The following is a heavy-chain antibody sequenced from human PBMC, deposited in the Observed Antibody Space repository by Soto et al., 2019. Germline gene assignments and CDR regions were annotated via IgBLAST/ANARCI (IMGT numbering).Heavy chain of an antibody. CDR3: ARERDFWSGYGPLDY. Sequence: PVGSLRLSCAASGFTFSSYWMSWVRQAPGKGLEWVANIKQDGSEKYYVDSVKGRFTISRDNAKNSLYLQMNSLRAEDTAVYYCARERDFWSGYGPLDYWGQGTLVTVSS. CDR2: IKQDGSEK. CDR1: GFTFSSYW. J-gene: IGHJ4*02. V-gene: IGHV3-7*03. D-gene: IGHD3-3*01.